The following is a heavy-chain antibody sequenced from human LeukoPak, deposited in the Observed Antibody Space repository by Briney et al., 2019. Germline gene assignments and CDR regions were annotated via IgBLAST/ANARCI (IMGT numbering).Heavy chain of an antibody. CDR3: ARQSPLFGHYFDY. CDR1: GYSISSGYY. V-gene: IGHV4-38-2*02. Sequence: SETLSLTCTVSGYSISSGYYWGWIRQSPGKGLEWIGSIYHSGSTYYNPSLKSRVTISVDTSKNQFSLKLSSVTAADTAVYYCARQSPLFGHYFDYWGQGTLVTVSS. D-gene: IGHD2-21*01. CDR2: IYHSGST. J-gene: IGHJ4*02.